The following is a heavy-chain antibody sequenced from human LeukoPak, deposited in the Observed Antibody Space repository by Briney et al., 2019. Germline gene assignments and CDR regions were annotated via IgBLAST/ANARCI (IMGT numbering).Heavy chain of an antibody. D-gene: IGHD3-22*01. V-gene: IGHV3-23*01. J-gene: IGHJ4*02. CDR2: ISGSGGST. CDR3: AKRGVVIRVILVGFHKEAYYFDS. Sequence: GGSLRLSCAVSGITLSNYGISWVRQAPGKGLEWVAGISGSGGSTYYADSVKGRFTVSRDNPKNTLYLQMNSLRAEDTAFYFCAKRGVVIRVILVGFHKEAYYFDSWGQGALVTVSS. CDR1: GITLSNYG.